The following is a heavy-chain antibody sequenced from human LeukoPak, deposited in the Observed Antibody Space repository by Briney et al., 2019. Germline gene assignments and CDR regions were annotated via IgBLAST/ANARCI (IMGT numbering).Heavy chain of an antibody. J-gene: IGHJ3*02. Sequence: GGSLRLSCAASGFTFSSYSMNWVRQAPGKGLEWVSSISSSSSYIYYADSVKGRFTISRDNAKNSLYLQMNSLRAEDTAVYYCATKPGIAVAGHAFDIWGQGTMVTVSS. D-gene: IGHD6-19*01. V-gene: IGHV3-21*01. CDR1: GFTFSSYS. CDR2: ISSSSSYI. CDR3: ATKPGIAVAGHAFDI.